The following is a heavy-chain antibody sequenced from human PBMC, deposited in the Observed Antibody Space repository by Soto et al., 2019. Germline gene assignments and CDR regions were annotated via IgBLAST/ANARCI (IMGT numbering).Heavy chain of an antibody. CDR2: IYYSGST. CDR3: ARVHLDYGMDV. CDR1: GGSVSSGSYY. Sequence: PSETLSLTCTVSGGSVSSGSYYWSWIRQPPGKGLEWIGYIYYSGSTNYNPSLKSRVTISVDTSKNQFSLKLSSVTAADTAVYYCARVHLDYGMDVWGQGTMVTVSS. V-gene: IGHV4-61*01. J-gene: IGHJ6*02.